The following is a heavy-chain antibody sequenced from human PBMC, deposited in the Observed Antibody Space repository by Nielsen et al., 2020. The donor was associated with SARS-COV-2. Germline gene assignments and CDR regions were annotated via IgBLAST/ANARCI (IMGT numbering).Heavy chain of an antibody. Sequence: GGSLRLSCAASGFTFSSYGMHWVRQAPGKGLEWVAVISYDGSNKYYADSVKGRFTISRDNSKNTLYLQMNSLRAEDTAVYYCARDLDSDYYDSSGYLDAFDIWGQGTMVTVSS. CDR3: ARDLDSDYYDSSGYLDAFDI. CDR1: GFTFSSYG. V-gene: IGHV3-30*03. J-gene: IGHJ3*02. CDR2: ISYDGSNK. D-gene: IGHD3-22*01.